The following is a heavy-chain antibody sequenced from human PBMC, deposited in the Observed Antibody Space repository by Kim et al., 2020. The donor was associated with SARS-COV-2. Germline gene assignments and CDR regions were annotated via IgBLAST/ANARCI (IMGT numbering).Heavy chain of an antibody. CDR2: IKQDGSEK. Sequence: GGSLRLSCAASGFTFSSYWMSWVRQAPGKGLEWVANIKQDGSEKYYVDSVKGRFTISRDNAKNSLYLQMNSLRAEDTAVYYCARDMAAAPNWFDPWGQGTLVTVSS. CDR1: GFTFSSYW. CDR3: ARDMAAAPNWFDP. D-gene: IGHD6-13*01. V-gene: IGHV3-7*01. J-gene: IGHJ5*02.